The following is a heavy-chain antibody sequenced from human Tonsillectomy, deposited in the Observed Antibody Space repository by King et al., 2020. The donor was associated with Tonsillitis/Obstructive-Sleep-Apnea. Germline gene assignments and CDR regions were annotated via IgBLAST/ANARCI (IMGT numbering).Heavy chain of an antibody. V-gene: IGHV4-39*01. CDR3: ARHLYFYDTSGYSQFDP. CDR2: IYYTGTT. D-gene: IGHD3-22*01. J-gene: IGHJ5*02. Sequence: QLQESGPGLVKPSETLSLTCTVSGGSINSSSYYWGWVRQPPGKGLEWIGRIYYTGTTSYNPSLKSRVTIYVDTSKKQFSLKLSSVTAADTAVYYCARHLYFYDTSGYSQFDPWDQGTLVTVSS. CDR1: GGSINSSSYY.